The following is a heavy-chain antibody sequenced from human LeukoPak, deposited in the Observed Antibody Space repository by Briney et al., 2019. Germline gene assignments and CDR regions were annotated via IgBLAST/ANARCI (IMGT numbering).Heavy chain of an antibody. CDR3: ARGPPPDLDY. Sequence: PSGTLSLTCTVSGDSISSYYWSWIRQPAGKGLEWIGRIHPSGSTNYNPSLKSRVTLSVDTSKNEFSLKLSSVTAADTAVYYCARGPPPDLDYWGRGTLVTVSS. J-gene: IGHJ4*02. V-gene: IGHV4-4*07. CDR1: GDSISSYY. CDR2: IHPSGST.